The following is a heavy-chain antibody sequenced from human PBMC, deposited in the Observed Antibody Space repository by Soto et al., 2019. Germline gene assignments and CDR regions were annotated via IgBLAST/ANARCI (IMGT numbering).Heavy chain of an antibody. D-gene: IGHD4-17*01. CDR1: GFTFSSYA. CDR3: AKDVGMTTVTLYPCHFDY. J-gene: IGHJ4*02. Sequence: GGSLSLSCAASGFTFSSYAMSWVRQAPGKGLEWVSAISGSGGSTYYADSVKGRFTISRDNSKNTLYLQMNSLRAEDTAVYYCAKDVGMTTVTLYPCHFDYWGQGTLVTVSS. V-gene: IGHV3-23*01. CDR2: ISGSGGST.